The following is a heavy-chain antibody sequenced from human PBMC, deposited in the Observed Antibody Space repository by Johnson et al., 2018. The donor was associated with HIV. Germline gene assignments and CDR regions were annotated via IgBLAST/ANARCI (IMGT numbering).Heavy chain of an antibody. CDR2: ISYDGSNK. D-gene: IGHD4-23*01. CDR1: GFTFSRYA. V-gene: IGHV3-30-3*01. Sequence: QVQLVESGGGVVQPGRSLRLSCAASGFTFSRYAMHWVRQAPGKGLEWVAVISYDGSNKYYADSVKGRFTISRDNSKNTLYLQMNSLRQEDTAVYYCAKDTGGNSGNDAFDIWGQGTMVTVSS. CDR3: AKDTGGNSGNDAFDI. J-gene: IGHJ3*02.